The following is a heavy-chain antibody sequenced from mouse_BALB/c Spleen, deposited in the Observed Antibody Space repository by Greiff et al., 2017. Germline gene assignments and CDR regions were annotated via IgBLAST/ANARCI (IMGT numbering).Heavy chain of an antibody. V-gene: IGHV5-4*02. CDR1: GFTFSDYY. J-gene: IGHJ3*01. CDR2: ISDGGSYT. CDR3: GRRGGLYYYGSSPV. D-gene: IGHD1-1*01. Sequence: VQLKESGGGLVKPGGSLKLSCAASGFTFSDYYMYWVRQTPEKRLEWVATISDGGSYTYYPDSVKGRFTISRDNAKNNLYLQMSSLKSEDTAMYYCGRRGGLYYYGSSPVWGQGTLVTVSA.